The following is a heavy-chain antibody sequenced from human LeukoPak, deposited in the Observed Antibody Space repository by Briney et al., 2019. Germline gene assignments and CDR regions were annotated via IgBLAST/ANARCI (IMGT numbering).Heavy chain of an antibody. D-gene: IGHD6-25*01. CDR3: ASLFQGAYSGL. Sequence: SETLSLTCAVYSGSFSGYYWSWMRQPPGKGLEWIGEINHSGSTNYNPSLKSRVTISVDTSKNQFSLKLSSVTAADTAVYYCASLFQGAYSGLWGKGTLVTVSS. CDR1: SGSFSGYY. V-gene: IGHV4-34*01. J-gene: IGHJ4*02. CDR2: INHSGST.